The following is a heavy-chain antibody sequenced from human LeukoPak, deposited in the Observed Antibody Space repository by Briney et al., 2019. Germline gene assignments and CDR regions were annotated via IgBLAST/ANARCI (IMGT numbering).Heavy chain of an antibody. V-gene: IGHV3-21*01. CDR1: GFTFSSYS. J-gene: IGHJ4*02. D-gene: IGHD6-19*01. CDR3: ARVPSSGWALDY. Sequence: GGSLRLSCAASGFTFSSYSMNWVRQAPGKELEWVSSISSSSSYVYYADSVKGRFTISRDNAKNSLYLQMNSLRAEDTAVYYCARVPSSGWALDYWGQGTLVTVSS. CDR2: ISSSSSYV.